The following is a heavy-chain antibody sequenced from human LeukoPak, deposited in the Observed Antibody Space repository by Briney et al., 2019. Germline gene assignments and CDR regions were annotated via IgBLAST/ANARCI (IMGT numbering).Heavy chain of an antibody. D-gene: IGHD3-22*01. J-gene: IGHJ4*02. CDR3: AKGDEPSGYLLGY. CDR2: ISGSGGST. CDR1: GFTFSSYS. V-gene: IGHV3-23*01. Sequence: GGSLRLSCAASGFTFSSYSMNWVRQAPGKGLEWVSAISGSGGSTYYADSVKGRFTISRDNSKNTLYLQMNSLRAEDTAVYYCAKGDEPSGYLLGYWGQGTLVTVSS.